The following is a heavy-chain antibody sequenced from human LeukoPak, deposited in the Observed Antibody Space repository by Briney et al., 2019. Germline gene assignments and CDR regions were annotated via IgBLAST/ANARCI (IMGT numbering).Heavy chain of an antibody. V-gene: IGHV1-2*06. CDR3: ARDVSSTPNWEFDY. CDR1: GFTFADYY. D-gene: IGHD1-26*01. Sequence: VASVKVSCKTSGFTFADYYIHWVRQAPGQGLEWMGRINANSGGTEYQQKFQGRVTMTRDTSISTAYVEVNWLISDDTASYYCARDVSSTPNWEFDYWGQGTLVTVSS. CDR2: INANSGGT. J-gene: IGHJ4*02.